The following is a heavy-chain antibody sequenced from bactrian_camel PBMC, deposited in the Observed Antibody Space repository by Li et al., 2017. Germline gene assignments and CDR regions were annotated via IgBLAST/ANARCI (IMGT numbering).Heavy chain of an antibody. J-gene: IGHJ7*01. CDR2: IDNGGKL. Sequence: QVQLVESGGGSVQAGGSLRLSCAVMDNIPSGGPVAGSADRSTCMAWFRQVVGKEREAVAIIDNGGKLKYAESVKGRFTISLGNAKNIVYLQMDSLKPEDTGMYFCAVKLGLMDISTLMMGGKDYYAMDYWGKGTQVTVS. D-gene: IGHD1*01. CDR1: GSADRSTC. V-gene: IGHV3S53*01.